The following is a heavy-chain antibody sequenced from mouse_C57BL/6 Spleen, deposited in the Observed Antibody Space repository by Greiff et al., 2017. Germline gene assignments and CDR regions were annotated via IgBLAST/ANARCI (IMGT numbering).Heavy chain of an antibody. Sequence: VQLQQSGSELRSPGSSVKLSCKDFDSEVFPIAYMSWVRQKPGHGFEWIGGILPSIGRTIYGEKFEDKATLDADTLSNTAYLELNSLTSEDSAIYYCAKNLYYDYDGGYAMDYWGQGTSVTVSS. J-gene: IGHJ4*01. D-gene: IGHD2-4*01. CDR2: ILPSIGRT. CDR3: AKNLYYDYDGGYAMDY. CDR1: DSEVFPIAY. V-gene: IGHV15-2*01.